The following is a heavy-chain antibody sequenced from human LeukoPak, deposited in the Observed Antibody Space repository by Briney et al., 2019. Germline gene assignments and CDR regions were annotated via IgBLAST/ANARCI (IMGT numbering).Heavy chain of an antibody. V-gene: IGHV1-8*02. Sequence: GASVKVSCEASGYTFTGYYMHWVRQAPGQGLEWMGWINPNSGNTGYAQKFQGRVTMTRNTSISTAYMELSSLRSEDTAVYYCARAGGSCGRMSCPYYFDYWGLGSLVAVSS. CDR2: INPNSGNT. CDR3: ARAGGSCGRMSCPYYFDY. J-gene: IGHJ4*02. D-gene: IGHD2-2*01. CDR1: GYTFTGYY.